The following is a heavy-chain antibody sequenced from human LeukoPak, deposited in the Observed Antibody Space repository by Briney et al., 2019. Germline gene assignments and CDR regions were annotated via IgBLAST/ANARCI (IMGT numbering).Heavy chain of an antibody. J-gene: IGHJ4*02. CDR3: AREAPFDY. Sequence: GGSLRPSCAASGFTFSGSAMHWVRQAPGKGLEWVAFISYDGSNKYYADSVKGRFTISRDNSKNTLYLQMNSLRTEDTAVYYCAREAPFDYWGQGTLVTVSS. V-gene: IGHV3-30*04. CDR1: GFTFSGSA. CDR2: ISYDGSNK.